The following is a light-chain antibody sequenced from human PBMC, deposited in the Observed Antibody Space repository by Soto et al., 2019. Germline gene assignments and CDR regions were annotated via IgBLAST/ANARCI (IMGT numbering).Light chain of an antibody. CDR1: TSDVGDYNY. Sequence: SALTQPASVSGSPGQSITISCTGTTSDVGDYNYVSWYQQHPGKAPKLMIYDVTNRPSGVSNRFSGSKSDNTASLTISGLQAEDEAEYYCSSYTSSSTVIFGGGTKVTVL. CDR2: DVT. J-gene: IGLJ2*01. CDR3: SSYTSSSTVI. V-gene: IGLV2-14*01.